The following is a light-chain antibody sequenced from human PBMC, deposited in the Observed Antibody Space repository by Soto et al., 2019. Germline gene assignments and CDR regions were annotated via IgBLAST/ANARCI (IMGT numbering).Light chain of an antibody. CDR1: QGISTY. J-gene: IGKJ4*02. Sequence: EIVLTQSPATLSLSPGERVTLSCRASQGISTYLAWYQQKPGQAPRLLVYDASNRASGIPARFSGSGSGTDLTLTISSLETEDFAVYYCQQRTNWPTRPLTFGGGTRVDIK. CDR2: DAS. CDR3: QQRTNWPTRPLT. V-gene: IGKV3-11*01.